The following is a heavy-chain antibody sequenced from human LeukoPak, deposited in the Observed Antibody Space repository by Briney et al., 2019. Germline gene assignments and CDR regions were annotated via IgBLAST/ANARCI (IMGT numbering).Heavy chain of an antibody. Sequence: PSETLSLTCTVSGGSISSYYWSWIRQPPGKGLEWIGYIYYSGSTNYNPSLKSRVTISVDTSKNQFSLKLSSVTAADTAVYYCARGASQWLVNYWGQGTLVTVSS. D-gene: IGHD6-19*01. CDR1: GGSISSYY. CDR3: ARGASQWLVNY. V-gene: IGHV4-59*12. J-gene: IGHJ4*02. CDR2: IYYSGST.